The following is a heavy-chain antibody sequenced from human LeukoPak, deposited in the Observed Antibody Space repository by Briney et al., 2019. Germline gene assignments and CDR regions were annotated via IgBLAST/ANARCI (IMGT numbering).Heavy chain of an antibody. D-gene: IGHD3-10*01. Sequence: GESLKISFKGSGCGFTSYWIGWVRQMPGKGLGWMGIIYPGDSDTRYSPSFQGQVTISADKSISTAYLQWSSLKASDTAMYYCARPSYGSGSSPFDWWGQGTLVTVSS. J-gene: IGHJ4*02. V-gene: IGHV5-51*01. CDR2: IYPGDSDT. CDR3: ARPSYGSGSSPFDW. CDR1: GCGFTSYW.